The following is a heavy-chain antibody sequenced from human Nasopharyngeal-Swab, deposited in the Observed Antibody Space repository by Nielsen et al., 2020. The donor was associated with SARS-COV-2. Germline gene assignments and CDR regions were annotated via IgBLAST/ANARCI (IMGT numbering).Heavy chain of an antibody. CDR1: GFTFSGFG. Sequence: GESLKISCAASGFTFSGFGMHWVRQAPGKGLEWVAFIAHDASNEYYGDSVKGRFSISRDSSKNTLYLQMDSLRGEDTAVYYCARDAPAHYGAFYWGQGTLVTVSS. CDR2: IAHDASNE. V-gene: IGHV3-30*03. D-gene: IGHD4-17*01. J-gene: IGHJ4*02. CDR3: ARDAPAHYGAFY.